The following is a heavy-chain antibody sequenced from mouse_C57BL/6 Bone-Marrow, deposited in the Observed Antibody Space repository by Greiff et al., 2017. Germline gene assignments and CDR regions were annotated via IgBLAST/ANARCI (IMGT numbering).Heavy chain of an antibody. D-gene: IGHD2-12*01. V-gene: IGHV1-80*01. CDR2: IYPGDGDT. J-gene: IGHJ4*01. Sequence: QVQLQQSGAALVKPGASVKISCKASGYAFSSSWLNWVKQRPGKGLEWIGQIYPGDGDTNYTGKFKGKATLTADKSSSTAYMQLSSLTSEDSAVYFCARSYSPYYYAMDYWGQGTSVTVSS. CDR1: GYAFSSSW. CDR3: ARSYSPYYYAMDY.